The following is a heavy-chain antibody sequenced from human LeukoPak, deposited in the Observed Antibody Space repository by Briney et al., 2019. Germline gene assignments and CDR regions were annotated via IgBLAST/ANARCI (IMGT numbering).Heavy chain of an antibody. J-gene: IGHJ4*02. CDR3: ARRYYDSSGGRDDY. Sequence: GGSLRLSCAASGFTFSSYWMSWVRQAPGKGLEWVANIKQDGSEKYYVDSVKGRFTISRDNAKNSLYLQMNSLRAEDTAVYYCARRYYDSSGGRDDYWGQGTLVTVSS. CDR1: GFTFSSYW. V-gene: IGHV3-7*01. CDR2: IKQDGSEK. D-gene: IGHD3-22*01.